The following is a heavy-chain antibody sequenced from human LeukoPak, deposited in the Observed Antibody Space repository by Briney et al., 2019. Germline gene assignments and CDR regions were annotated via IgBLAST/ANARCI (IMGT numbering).Heavy chain of an antibody. CDR2: IYYSGST. Sequence: SETLSLTCTVSGGSISSGGYYWSWIRQHPGKGLEWIGYIYYSGSTYYNPSLKSRVTISVDTSKNQFSLKLSSVTAADTAVYYCARTVGRVDWSTPEGGYYYNMDVWGQGTTVTVSS. D-gene: IGHD3-9*01. V-gene: IGHV4-31*03. J-gene: IGHJ6*02. CDR3: ARTVGRVDWSTPEGGYYYNMDV. CDR1: GGSISSGGYY.